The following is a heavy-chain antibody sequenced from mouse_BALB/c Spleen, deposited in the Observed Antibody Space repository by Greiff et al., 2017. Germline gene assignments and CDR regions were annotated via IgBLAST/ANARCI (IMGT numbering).Heavy chain of an antibody. CDR2: ISSGGSYT. CDR1: GFTFSSYA. Sequence: EVNVVESGGGLVKPGGSLKLSCAASGFTFSSYAMSWVRQSPEKRLEWVAEISSGGSYTYYPDTVTGRFTISRDNAKNTLYLEMSSLRSEDTAMYYCARSPFAYWGQGTLVTVSA. J-gene: IGHJ3*01. CDR3: ARSPFAY. V-gene: IGHV5-9-4*01.